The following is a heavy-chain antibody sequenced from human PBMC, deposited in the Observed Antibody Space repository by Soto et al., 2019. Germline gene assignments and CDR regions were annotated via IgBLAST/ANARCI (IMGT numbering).Heavy chain of an antibody. D-gene: IGHD2-15*01. Sequence: QVQLVESGGGLVKPGGSLRLSCAASGFTFSSYGMHWVRQAPGKGLEWVAVISYDGSNKYYADSVKGRFTISRDNSKNTLYLQMNSLRAEDTAVYYCAKAPLGYCSGGSCVKGYYYYGMDVWGQGTTVTVSS. V-gene: IGHV3-30*18. CDR2: ISYDGSNK. CDR1: GFTFSSYG. CDR3: AKAPLGYCSGGSCVKGYYYYGMDV. J-gene: IGHJ6*02.